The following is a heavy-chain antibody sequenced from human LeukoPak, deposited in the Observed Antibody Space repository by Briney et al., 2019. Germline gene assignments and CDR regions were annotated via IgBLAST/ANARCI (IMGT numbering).Heavy chain of an antibody. V-gene: IGHV1-8*03. CDR2: MNPNSGNT. CDR1: GYTFTSYD. J-gene: IGHJ5*02. CDR3: ARGVIVVVPAANSKTSWFDP. Sequence: ASVKVSCKASGYTFTSYDINWVRQATGQGLEWMGWMNPNSGNTGYAQKFQGRATITRNTSISSAYMELSSLRSEDTAVYYCARGVIVVVPAANSKTSWFDPWGQGTLVTVSS. D-gene: IGHD2-2*01.